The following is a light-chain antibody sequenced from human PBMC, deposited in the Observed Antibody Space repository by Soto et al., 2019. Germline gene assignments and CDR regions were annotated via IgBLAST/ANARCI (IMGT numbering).Light chain of an antibody. V-gene: IGLV2-14*03. Sequence: QSVLTQPASVSGSPGQSITISCTGSSSDISGYNYVSWYQQYPGKAPKLLLYEVSNRPSGVSYRFSVSKSGNTASLTISGLQAEDEADYYCSSYATSIGVFGGGTKLTVL. CDR2: EVS. CDR1: SSDISGYNY. CDR3: SSYATSIGV. J-gene: IGLJ3*02.